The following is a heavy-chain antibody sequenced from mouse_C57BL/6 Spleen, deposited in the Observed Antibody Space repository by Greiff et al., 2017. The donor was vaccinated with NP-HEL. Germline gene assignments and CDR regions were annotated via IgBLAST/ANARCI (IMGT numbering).Heavy chain of an antibody. CDR3: ARSVDSSGDVDFDD. CDR2: INPGSGGT. J-gene: IGHJ2*01. Sequence: VQLQQSGAELVRPGTSVKVSCKASGYAFTNYLIEWVKQRPGQGLEWIGVINPGSGGTNYNEKFKGKATLTADKSSSTAYMQLSSLTSEDSAVYFCARSVDSSGDVDFDDWGKGTTLTVSS. V-gene: IGHV1-54*01. CDR1: GYAFTNYL. D-gene: IGHD3-2*02.